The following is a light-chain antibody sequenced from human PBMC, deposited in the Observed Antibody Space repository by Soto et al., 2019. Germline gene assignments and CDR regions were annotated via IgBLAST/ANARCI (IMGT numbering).Light chain of an antibody. CDR1: QSVSSNY. J-gene: IGKJ1*01. Sequence: EIVLTQSPGTLSLSPGEGATLSCRASQSVSSNYLAWYQQKPGQAPRLLIYDASSRAAGIPDRFSGSGSGTDFTLTISRLEPEDFAVYYCHQHGSSRRTFDQGTKVEI. V-gene: IGKV3-20*01. CDR2: DAS. CDR3: HQHGSSRRT.